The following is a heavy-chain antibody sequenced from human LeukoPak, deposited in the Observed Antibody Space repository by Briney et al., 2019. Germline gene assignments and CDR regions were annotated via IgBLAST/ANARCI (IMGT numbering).Heavy chain of an antibody. J-gene: IGHJ4*02. D-gene: IGHD3-22*01. V-gene: IGHV3-23*01. CDR2: IGSGGTT. CDR1: GLTFSNYA. Sequence: GGSLRLSCAASGLTFSNYAMSWVRQAPGKGLEWVSSIGSGGTTHYADSVKGRFTISRDNSKNTLFLQMNSLRAEDTAVYYCAKYFYDSSTYSFDYWAREPWSPSPQ. CDR3: AKYFYDSSTYSFDY.